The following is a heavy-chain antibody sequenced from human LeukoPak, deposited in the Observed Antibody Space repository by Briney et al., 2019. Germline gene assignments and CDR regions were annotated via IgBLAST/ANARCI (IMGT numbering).Heavy chain of an antibody. CDR2: INTNTGNP. J-gene: IGHJ2*01. D-gene: IGHD6-19*01. CDR1: GYAFTSYA. V-gene: IGHV7-4-1*02. Sequence: ASVKVSCKASGYAFTSYAMNWVRQAPGQGLEWMGWINTNTGNPTYAQGFTGRFVFSLDTSVSTAYLQISSLKAEDTAVYYCARDLSPKLWLDHYWYFDLWGRGTLVTVSS. CDR3: ARDLSPKLWLDHYWYFDL.